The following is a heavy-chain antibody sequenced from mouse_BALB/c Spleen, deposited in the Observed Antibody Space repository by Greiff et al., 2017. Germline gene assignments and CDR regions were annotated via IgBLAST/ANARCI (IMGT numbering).Heavy chain of an antibody. Sequence: VQLQQSGAELVKPGASVKLSCTASGFNIKDSYMHWVKQRPEQGLEWIGRIDPANGNTNYDPKFQGKATITADTSSNTAYLQLSSLTSEDTAVYYCAITTGVAANWEFDYWGQGTTLTVSS. CDR1: GFNIKDSY. J-gene: IGHJ2*01. V-gene: IGHV14-3*02. CDR3: AITTGVAANWEFDY. CDR2: IDPANGNT. D-gene: IGHD1-1*01.